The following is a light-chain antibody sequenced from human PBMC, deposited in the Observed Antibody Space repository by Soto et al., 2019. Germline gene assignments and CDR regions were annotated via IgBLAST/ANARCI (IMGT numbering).Light chain of an antibody. CDR2: AAS. V-gene: IGKV1-39*01. CDR3: QQSYSTTWT. J-gene: IGKJ1*01. CDR1: QSISSW. Sequence: DIQITQSPSTLSASVLYRVTITCRASQSISSWLAWYQQKPGKAPKLLIYAASSLQSGVPSRFSGSGSGTDFTLTISSLQPEDFATYYCQQSYSTTWTFGQGTKVDIK.